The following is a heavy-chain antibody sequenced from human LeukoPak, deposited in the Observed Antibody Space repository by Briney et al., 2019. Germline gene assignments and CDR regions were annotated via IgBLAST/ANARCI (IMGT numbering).Heavy chain of an antibody. CDR3: VRDGRATINYYDSSGLGIDY. CDR1: GFTFSSYA. CDR2: ISYDGSNK. V-gene: IGHV3-30*04. Sequence: QAGGSLRLSCAASGFTFSSYAMHWVRQAPGKGLEWVAVISYDGSNKYYADSVKGRFTISRDNSKNTLYLQMNSLRAEDTAVYYCVRDGRATINYYDSSGLGIDYWGQGTLVTVSS. D-gene: IGHD3-22*01. J-gene: IGHJ4*02.